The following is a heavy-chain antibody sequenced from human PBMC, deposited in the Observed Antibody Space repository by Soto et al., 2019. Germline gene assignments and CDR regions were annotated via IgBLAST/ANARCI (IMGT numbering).Heavy chain of an antibody. D-gene: IGHD3-9*01. CDR1: GGTFSSYA. CDR3: ARAGRYFDWLYPGY. Sequence: SVKCSCKASGGTFSSYAISWVRQAPGQGLEWTGGIIPIFGTANYAQKFQGRVTITADESTSTAYMELSSLRSEDTAVYYCARAGRYFDWLYPGYWGQGTLVTVSS. V-gene: IGHV1-69*01. CDR2: IIPIFGTA. J-gene: IGHJ4*02.